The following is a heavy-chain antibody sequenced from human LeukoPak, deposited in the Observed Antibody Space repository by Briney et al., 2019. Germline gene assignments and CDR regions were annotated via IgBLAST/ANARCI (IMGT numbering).Heavy chain of an antibody. CDR3: ARDSRIAVAGPFDY. CDR2: ISAYNGNT. CDR1: GYTFTSYG. Sequence: ASVKVSCKASGYTFTSYGISWVRQAPGQGLEWMGWISAYNGNTNYAQKLQGRVTTTTDTSTSTAYMELRSLRSDDTAVYYCARDSRIAVAGPFDYWGQGTLVTVSS. J-gene: IGHJ4*02. V-gene: IGHV1-18*01. D-gene: IGHD6-19*01.